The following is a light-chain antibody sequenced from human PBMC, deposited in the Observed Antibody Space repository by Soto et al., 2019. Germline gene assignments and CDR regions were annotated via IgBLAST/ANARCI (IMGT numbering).Light chain of an antibody. CDR1: SSDVGGYNY. CDR3: SSYAGSNILL. J-gene: IGLJ2*01. CDR2: EVS. V-gene: IGLV2-8*01. Sequence: SVLTQPPSASGSPGQSVTISCTGTSSDVGGYNYVSWYQQHPDKAPKRMIYEVSKRPSGVPDRFSGSKSGNTASLTVSGREADDEADYYCSSYAGSNILLFGGGTKLTVL.